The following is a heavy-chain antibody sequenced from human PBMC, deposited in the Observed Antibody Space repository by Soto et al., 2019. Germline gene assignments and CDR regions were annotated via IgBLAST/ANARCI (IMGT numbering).Heavy chain of an antibody. V-gene: IGHV4-30-2*01. CDR3: ARGEQQLPTSIMDV. CDR2: IYHSGST. J-gene: IGHJ6*02. Sequence: PSETLSLTCAVSGGSISSGGYSWSWIRQPPGKGLEWIGYIYHSGSTYYNPSLKSRVTISVDRSKNQFSLKLSSVTAADTAVYYCARGEQQLPTSIMDVWAKGPRSPSP. D-gene: IGHD6-13*01. CDR1: GGSISSGGYS.